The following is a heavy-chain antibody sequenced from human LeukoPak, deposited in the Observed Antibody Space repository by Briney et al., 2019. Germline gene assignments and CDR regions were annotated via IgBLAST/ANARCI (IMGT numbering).Heavy chain of an antibody. CDR2: ISDSGGST. Sequence: GGSLRLSCAASGFTFSSYAMSWVRQDPGKGLEWISAISDSGGSTYYTDSVKGRFTISRDNSKNTLYLQMNSLRAEDTAVYYCAKQNYVWGSYRDYFDYWGQGTLVTVSS. CDR3: AKQNYVWGSYRDYFDY. J-gene: IGHJ4*02. V-gene: IGHV3-23*01. D-gene: IGHD3-16*02. CDR1: GFTFSSYA.